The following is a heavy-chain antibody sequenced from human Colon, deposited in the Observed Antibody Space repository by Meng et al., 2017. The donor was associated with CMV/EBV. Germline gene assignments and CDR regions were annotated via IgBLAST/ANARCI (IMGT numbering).Heavy chain of an antibody. CDR2: LSGSGGTV. V-gene: IGHV3-23*01. D-gene: IGHD6-13*01. CDR3: AKDSGHSNTKQDY. CDR1: GFTFSSYA. Sequence: ARSGFTFSSYAMTWVRQAPGKGLEWVSGLSGSGGTVHYADSVEGRLIISRDNSKNTVYLQMSSLRVEDTALYYCAKDSGHSNTKQDYWGQGTLVTVSS. J-gene: IGHJ4*02.